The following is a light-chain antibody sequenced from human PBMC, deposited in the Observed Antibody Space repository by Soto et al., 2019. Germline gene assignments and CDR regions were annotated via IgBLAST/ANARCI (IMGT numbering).Light chain of an antibody. CDR2: AAS. V-gene: IGKV1-6*02. CDR1: QGAGND. J-gene: IGKJ1*01. Sequence: AIQMTQSPSSLSASVGDRVTITCRASQGAGNDLGWYQQRPGKAPKVLIYAASTLQTGLPARFSGSGSGTFFNLTISSLQPDDSATYYCLQHHDYPRTFGQGTKVEIK. CDR3: LQHHDYPRT.